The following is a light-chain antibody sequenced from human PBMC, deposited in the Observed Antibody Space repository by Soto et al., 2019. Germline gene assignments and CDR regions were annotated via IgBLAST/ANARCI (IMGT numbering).Light chain of an antibody. J-gene: IGLJ3*02. CDR3: CSHAGTSTM. V-gene: IGLV2-11*01. CDR2: DVT. CDR1: TSDIGAYDY. Sequence: QSVLTQPASVSGSPGQSITISCTGSTSDIGAYDYVTWFQQHPDKAPKVIIYDVTRRPSGVPDRFSGSKSGNTASLTISGLQAEDEADYHCCSHAGTSTMFGGGTKLTVL.